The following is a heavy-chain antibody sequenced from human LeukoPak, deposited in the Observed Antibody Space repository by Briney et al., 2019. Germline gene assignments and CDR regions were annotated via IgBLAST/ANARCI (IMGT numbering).Heavy chain of an antibody. CDR3: ARRISARQDLDS. V-gene: IGHV1-2*02. CDR1: GYTFADYY. J-gene: IGHJ4*02. Sequence: ASVKVSCKASGYTFADYYIYWVRQAPGQGLEWMGWIDPNNGDTSYAQKFQGRVTLTRDTSISTSYLDLNSLASGDTAVYYCARRISARQDLDSWGQGALVTVSS. CDR2: IDPNNGDT. D-gene: IGHD1-26*01.